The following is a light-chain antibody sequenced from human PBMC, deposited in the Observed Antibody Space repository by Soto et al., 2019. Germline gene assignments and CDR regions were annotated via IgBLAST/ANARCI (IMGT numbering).Light chain of an antibody. CDR3: SSYSSSTTHVV. V-gene: IGLV2-14*03. J-gene: IGLJ2*01. Sequence: QSALTQPASVSGSPGRSVTISCTGTSSDVGDFNYVSWYQHLPGRAPKLTIYDVTNRPSGISYRFSASKSGRTASLTISGLQAEDEADYYCSSYSSSTTHVVFGGGTKGTVL. CDR2: DVT. CDR1: SSDVGDFNY.